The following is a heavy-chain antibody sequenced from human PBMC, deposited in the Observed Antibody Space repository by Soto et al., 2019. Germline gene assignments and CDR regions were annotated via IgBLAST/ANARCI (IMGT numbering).Heavy chain of an antibody. CDR3: ARDEVYKWKDGGWFDP. J-gene: IGHJ5*02. V-gene: IGHV1-18*01. CDR1: GYTFTSYG. Sequence: QVQLVQSGAEVKKPGASVKVSCKSSGYTFTSYGISWVRQAPGQGLEWMGWISGYNGNTNYAQKLQGRVTMTTDTSTSTSYMELRSLRSDDTAVYYCARDEVYKWKDGGWFDPWGQGTLVTVSS. D-gene: IGHD1-1*01. CDR2: ISGYNGNT.